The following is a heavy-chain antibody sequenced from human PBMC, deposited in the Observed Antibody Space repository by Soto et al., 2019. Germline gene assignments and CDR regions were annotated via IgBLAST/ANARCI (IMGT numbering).Heavy chain of an antibody. D-gene: IGHD4-17*01. J-gene: IGHJ2*01. CDR1: GGTFSSHT. CDR3: ARPDFGDYWYFDL. CDR2: IIPALGTA. V-gene: IGHV1-69*08. Sequence: QDQLVQSGAEVKTPGSSVKVSCKASGGTFSSHTFSWVRQAPGHGLEWMGRIIPALGTATYAQKFQGGVTISADESATTVYTELNSLRSEDTPVYYCARPDFGDYWYFDLWGRGNLVTVSS.